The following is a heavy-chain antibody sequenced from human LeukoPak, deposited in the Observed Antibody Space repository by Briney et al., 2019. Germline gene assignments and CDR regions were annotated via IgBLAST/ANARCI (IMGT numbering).Heavy chain of an antibody. CDR2: IYHSGST. V-gene: IGHV4-30-2*01. CDR1: GGSISSGGYY. D-gene: IGHD3-22*01. Sequence: SETLSLTCTVSGGSISSGGYYWSWIRQPPGKGLEWIGYIYHSGSTYYDPSLKSRVTISVDRSKNQFSLKLSSVTAADTAVYYCARSYYDTGGSDYWGQGTLVTVSS. CDR3: ARSYYDTGGSDY. J-gene: IGHJ4*02.